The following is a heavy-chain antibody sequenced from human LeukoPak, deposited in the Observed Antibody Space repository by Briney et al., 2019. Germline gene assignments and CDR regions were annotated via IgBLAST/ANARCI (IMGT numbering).Heavy chain of an antibody. V-gene: IGHV3-21*01. Sequence: KSGGSLRLSCAASGFTFSSYSMNWVRQAPGKGLEWVSSISSNSSYIYYADSVKGRFTISRDNAKNSLYLQMNSLRAEDTAVYYCARDYSSGWYGLGAFDIWGQGTMVTVSS. CDR3: ARDYSSGWYGLGAFDI. CDR2: ISSNSSYI. D-gene: IGHD6-19*01. CDR1: GFTFSSYS. J-gene: IGHJ3*02.